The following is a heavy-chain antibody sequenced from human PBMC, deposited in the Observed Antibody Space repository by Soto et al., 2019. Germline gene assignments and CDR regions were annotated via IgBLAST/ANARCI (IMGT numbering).Heavy chain of an antibody. CDR1: GFTFSNAW. Sequence: EVQLVESGGGLVKPGGSLRLSCAASGFTFSNAWMSWVRQAPGKGLEWVGRIKSKTDGGTTDYAAPVKGRFTISRDDSKNTLYLQMNSLKTEDTAVYYCTTGSGYDSYYFDYWGQGTLVTVSS. CDR3: TTGSGYDSYYFDY. J-gene: IGHJ4*02. D-gene: IGHD5-12*01. CDR2: IKSKTDGGTT. V-gene: IGHV3-15*01.